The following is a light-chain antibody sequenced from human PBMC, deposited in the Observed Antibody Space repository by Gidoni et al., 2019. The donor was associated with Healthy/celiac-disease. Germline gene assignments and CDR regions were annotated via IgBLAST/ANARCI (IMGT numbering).Light chain of an antibody. Sequence: IQMTQSPSSLSASVGDRVTVTCQASQDTTNYLNWYQQKPGKAPKLLIYDASNLETGVPSRFSGSGSGTDFTFTISSLQAEDIATYYCQQYDNLPITFGQGTRLEIK. J-gene: IGKJ5*01. V-gene: IGKV1-33*01. CDR1: QDTTNY. CDR3: QQYDNLPIT. CDR2: DAS.